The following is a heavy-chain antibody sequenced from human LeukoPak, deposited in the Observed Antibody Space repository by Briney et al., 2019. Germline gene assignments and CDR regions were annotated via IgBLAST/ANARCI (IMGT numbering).Heavy chain of an antibody. CDR1: GYTFTGYY. D-gene: IGHD6-19*01. Sequence: ASVKVSCKASGYTFTGYYMHWVRQAPGQGLEWMGWINPNSGGTNYAQKFQGRVTMTRDTSISTAYMELSRLRSDDTGVYYCARVPRRGGWLYSFDYWGQGTLVTVSS. CDR2: INPNSGGT. CDR3: ARVPRRGGWLYSFDY. V-gene: IGHV1-2*02. J-gene: IGHJ4*02.